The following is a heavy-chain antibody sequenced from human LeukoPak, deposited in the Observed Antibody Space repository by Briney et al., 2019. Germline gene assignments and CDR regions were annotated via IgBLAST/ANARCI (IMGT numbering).Heavy chain of an antibody. CDR3: ARGQWLAPFEY. CDR2: ISSSSSYI. CDR1: GFTFSSYS. V-gene: IGHV3-21*01. D-gene: IGHD6-19*01. J-gene: IGHJ4*02. Sequence: PGGSLRLSCAASGFTFSSYSMNWVRQAPGEGLEWVSSISSSSSYIYYADSVKGRFTISRDNAKNSLYLQMNSLRAEDTAVYYCARGQWLAPFEYWGQGTLVTVSS.